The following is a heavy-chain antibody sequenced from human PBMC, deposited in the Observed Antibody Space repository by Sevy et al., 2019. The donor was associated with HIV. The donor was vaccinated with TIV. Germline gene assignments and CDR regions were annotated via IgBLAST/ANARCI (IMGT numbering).Heavy chain of an antibody. V-gene: IGHV3-30-3*01. CDR2: ISYDGSDK. D-gene: IGHD4-17*01. CDR1: GFAFSNYYA. J-gene: IGHJ6*02. Sequence: GGSLRLSCAASGFAFSNYYAMHWVRHAPGKGLEWVALISYDGSDKYYADSVKGRFTISRDNFQNTLYLQMNSLTTEDTAVYYCARPRANYVDHYFFYAMDVWGQGTTVTVSS. CDR3: ARPRANYVDHYFFYAMDV.